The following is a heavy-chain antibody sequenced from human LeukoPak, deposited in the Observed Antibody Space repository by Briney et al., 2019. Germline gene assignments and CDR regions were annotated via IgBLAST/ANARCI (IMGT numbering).Heavy chain of an antibody. V-gene: IGHV3-11*04. Sequence: LSLTCTVSGGSISSSRDYWAWIRQAPGKGLEWVSYISISGSTIYYADSVKGRFTISRDNAKKSLYLQMNSLRAEDTAVYYCARELYDYQKWFDPWGQGTLVTVSS. CDR1: GGSISSSRDY. J-gene: IGHJ5*02. CDR2: ISISGSTI. CDR3: ARELYDYQKWFDP. D-gene: IGHD4-11*01.